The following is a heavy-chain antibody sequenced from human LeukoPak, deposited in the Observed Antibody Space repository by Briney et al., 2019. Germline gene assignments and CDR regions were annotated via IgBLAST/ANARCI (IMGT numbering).Heavy chain of an antibody. CDR1: GGYISSGGYY. V-gene: IGHV4-30-4*01. CDR2: IYYSGST. D-gene: IGHD4-11*01. J-gene: IGHJ4*02. Sequence: SETLSLTCTVSGGYISSGGYYWSWIRQPPGNGLEWIGYIYYSGSTYYNPSLKSRVTISVDTSKNQFSLKLSSVTAADTAVYYCARDRETTGYFDYWGQGTLVTVSS. CDR3: ARDRETTGYFDY.